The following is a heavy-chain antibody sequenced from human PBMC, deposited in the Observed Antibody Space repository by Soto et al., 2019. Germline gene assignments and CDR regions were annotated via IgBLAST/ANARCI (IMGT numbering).Heavy chain of an antibody. CDR2: IIPIFGTA. Sequence: QVQLVQSGAEVQKPGSSVKVSCKASGGTFSSYAISWVRQAPGQGLEWMGGIIPIFGTANYAQKFQGRVTITADKSTSTAYMELSSLRSEDTAVYYCARDTGYSSGWYARAGGGGMDVWGQGTTVTVSS. CDR1: GGTFSSYA. V-gene: IGHV1-69*06. CDR3: ARDTGYSSGWYARAGGGGMDV. D-gene: IGHD6-19*01. J-gene: IGHJ6*02.